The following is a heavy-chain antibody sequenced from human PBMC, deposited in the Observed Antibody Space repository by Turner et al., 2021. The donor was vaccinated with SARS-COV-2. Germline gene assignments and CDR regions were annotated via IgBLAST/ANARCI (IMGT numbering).Heavy chain of an antibody. V-gene: IGHV4-30-4*01. CDR2: IYYSGST. J-gene: IGHJ4*02. D-gene: IGHD2-15*01. CDR1: GGSISSDDYY. CDR3: ARVLGYCSGVSCYPDY. Sequence: QVQLQESGSGLVKPSQTLSLTCSVSGGSISSDDYYWSWIRQPPGKGLEWIGYIYYSGSTYYNPSLKSRVTISVDTSKNQFSLRLSSLTAADTAVYYCARVLGYCSGVSCYPDYWGQGTLVTVSS.